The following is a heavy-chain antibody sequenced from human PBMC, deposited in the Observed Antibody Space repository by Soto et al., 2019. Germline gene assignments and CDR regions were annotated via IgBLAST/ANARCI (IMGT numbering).Heavy chain of an antibody. Sequence: EVQMVESGGGLIQPGGSLRLSCAAFGFTVSSDYMTWVRQAPGKGLEWVSVIYSGGSTYYADSVKGRFTISRDNSRNTLYFQMNSLRAEDTAVYYCARGFPSMAYYGEYYFDKWGQGTLVTVSS. D-gene: IGHD3-10*01. CDR3: ARGFPSMAYYGEYYFDK. CDR1: GFTVSSDY. CDR2: IYSGGST. V-gene: IGHV3-53*01. J-gene: IGHJ4*02.